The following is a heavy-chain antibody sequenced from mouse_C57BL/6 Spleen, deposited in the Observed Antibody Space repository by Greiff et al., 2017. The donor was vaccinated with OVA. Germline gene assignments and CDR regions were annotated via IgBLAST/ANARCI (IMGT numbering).Heavy chain of an antibody. Sequence: VTLKESGAELVKPGASVKLSCTASGFNIKDYYMHWVKQRTEQGLEWIGRIDPEDGETKYAPKFQGKATITADTSSNTAYLQLSSLTSEDTAVYYCARWDRDGYLPFDYWGQGTTLTVSS. J-gene: IGHJ2*01. D-gene: IGHD2-3*01. CDR1: GFNIKDYY. CDR2: IDPEDGET. V-gene: IGHV14-2*01. CDR3: ARWDRDGYLPFDY.